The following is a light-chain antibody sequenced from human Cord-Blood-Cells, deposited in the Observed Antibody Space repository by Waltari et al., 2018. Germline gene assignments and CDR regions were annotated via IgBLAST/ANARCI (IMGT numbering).Light chain of an antibody. V-gene: IGKV1-39*01. CDR3: QQSYSTPPT. J-gene: IGKJ4*01. CDR2: AAS. Sequence: DIQMTQSPSSLSASVGDRVTITCRASQSISSYLNLYQQKPGKAPKLLIYAASSLQSGVPSRFSSSGSGTDFTLTISSLQPEDYATYYCQQSYSTPPTFGGGTKVEIK. CDR1: QSISSY.